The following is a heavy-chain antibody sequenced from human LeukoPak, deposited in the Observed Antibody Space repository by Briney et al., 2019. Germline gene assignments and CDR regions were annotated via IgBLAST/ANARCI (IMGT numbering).Heavy chain of an antibody. V-gene: IGHV4-61*08. CDR3: ARGRNEYCSSTSCYRNYYYYYMDV. J-gene: IGHJ6*03. CDR1: GGSISSGGYY. Sequence: SQTLSLTCTVSGGSISSGGYYWSWIRQPPGKGLGWIGYIYYSGSTSYNPSLKSRVTMSVDTSKNQFSLKLSSVTAADTAVYYCARGRNEYCSSTSCYRNYYYYYMDVWGKGTTVTVSS. D-gene: IGHD2-2*01. CDR2: IYYSGST.